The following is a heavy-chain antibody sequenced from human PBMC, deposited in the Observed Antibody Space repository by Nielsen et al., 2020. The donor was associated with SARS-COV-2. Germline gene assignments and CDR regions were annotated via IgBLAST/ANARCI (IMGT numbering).Heavy chain of an antibody. D-gene: IGHD5-12*01. CDR3: ARSGFTNFHYYYCMDV. CDR1: GYTFTSYA. Sequence: ASVKVSCKASGYTFTSYAMHWVRQAPGKRLEWMGWINAGNGNTKYSQKFQGRITITRDKSASTVYMDLSSLRSEDTAVYYCARSGFTNFHYYYCMDVWGQGTAVSVSS. V-gene: IGHV1-3*01. J-gene: IGHJ6*02. CDR2: INAGNGNT.